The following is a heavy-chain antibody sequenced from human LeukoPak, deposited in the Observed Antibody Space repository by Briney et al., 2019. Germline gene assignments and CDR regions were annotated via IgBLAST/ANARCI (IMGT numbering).Heavy chain of an antibody. CDR3: AKDRYGYYGMDV. Sequence: XSYXMSWVRRAPGKGLEWVSAISGSGGNTYYADSVKGRFTISRDNSKNTLYLQMNSLRAEDTAVYYCAKDRYGYYGMDVWGQGTTVTVSS. V-gene: IGHV3-23*01. D-gene: IGHD4-17*01. CDR1: XSYX. J-gene: IGHJ6*02. CDR2: ISGSGGNT.